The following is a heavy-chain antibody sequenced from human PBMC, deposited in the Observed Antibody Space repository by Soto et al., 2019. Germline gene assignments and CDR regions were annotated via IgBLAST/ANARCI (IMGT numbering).Heavy chain of an antibody. Sequence: GGSLRLSCSASGVTFSSYWMHWVRQAPGKGLVWVSHINNDGSSTIYADSVRGRFTISRDNAKNTLYLEMNGLRAEDTAVYFCARDARYYYMDVWGKGTTVTVSS. CDR3: ARDARYYYMDV. V-gene: IGHV3-74*01. CDR2: INNDGSST. CDR1: GVTFSSYW. D-gene: IGHD6-6*01. J-gene: IGHJ6*03.